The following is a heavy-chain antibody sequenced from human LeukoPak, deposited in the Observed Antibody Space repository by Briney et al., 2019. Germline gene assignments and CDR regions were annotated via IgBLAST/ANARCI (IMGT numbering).Heavy chain of an antibody. CDR1: GGSISSYY. D-gene: IGHD2-2*01. Sequence: SETLSLTCTVSGGSISSYYWSWIRQPAGKGLEWIGRIYTSGSTNYNPSLKSRVTMSVDTSKNQFFLKLSSVTAADTAVYYCAREKGVYCSSTSCYGRLFDYWGQGTLVTVSS. CDR2: IYTSGST. J-gene: IGHJ4*02. CDR3: AREKGVYCSSTSCYGRLFDY. V-gene: IGHV4-4*07.